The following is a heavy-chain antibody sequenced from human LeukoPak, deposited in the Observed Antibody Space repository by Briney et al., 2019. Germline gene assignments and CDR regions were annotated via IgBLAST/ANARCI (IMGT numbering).Heavy chain of an antibody. CDR3: ARVIWWSNHVDY. V-gene: IGHV4-38-2*02. J-gene: IGHJ4*02. Sequence: SETLSLTCTVSGYSISSGYYWGWIRQPPGKGLEWIGSIYHSGSTYYNPSLKSRVTISVDTSKNQFSLKLSSVTAADTAVYYCARVIWWSNHVDYWGQGTLVTVSS. D-gene: IGHD2-15*01. CDR1: GYSISSGYY. CDR2: IYHSGST.